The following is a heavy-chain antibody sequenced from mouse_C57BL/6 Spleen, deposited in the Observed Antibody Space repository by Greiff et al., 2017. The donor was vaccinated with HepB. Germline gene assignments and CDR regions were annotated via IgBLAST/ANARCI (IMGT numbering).Heavy chain of an antibody. V-gene: IGHV1-19*01. CDR2: INPYNGGT. D-gene: IGHD1-1*01. J-gene: IGHJ2*01. CDR3: ARREDYYGSEDY. CDR1: GYTFTDYY. Sequence: EVQLQQSGPVLVKPGASVKMSCKASGYTFTDYYMNWVKQSHGKSLEWIGVINPYNGGTSYNQKLKGKATLTVDKSSSTAYMELNSLTSEDSAVYYCARREDYYGSEDYWGQSTTLTVSS.